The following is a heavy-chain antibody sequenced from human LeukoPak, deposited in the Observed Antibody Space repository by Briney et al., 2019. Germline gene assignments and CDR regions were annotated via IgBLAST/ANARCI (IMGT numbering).Heavy chain of an antibody. Sequence: PGGSLRPSCAASGFTFSSYGMHWVRQAPGKGLEWVAFIRYDGSNKCYADSVKGRFTISRDNSKNTLYLQMNSLRAEDTAVYYCANAPADYGDYNWGQGTLVTVSS. CDR2: IRYDGSNK. D-gene: IGHD4-17*01. CDR1: GFTFSSYG. J-gene: IGHJ4*02. V-gene: IGHV3-30*02. CDR3: ANAPADYGDYN.